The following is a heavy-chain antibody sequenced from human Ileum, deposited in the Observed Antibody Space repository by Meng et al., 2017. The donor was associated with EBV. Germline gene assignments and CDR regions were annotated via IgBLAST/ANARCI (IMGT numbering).Heavy chain of an antibody. Sequence: EVQQVGAVGWLVPPGGSLRRVCGDSGFTFSSYVWLWDRQATGKGLVWDSRNSHDGSHTMYANSVKGRFIVSSDNANNTLYVQMNNLRAEDTAFYYCTTDTRFRIDSWGQRTLVTVSS. V-gene: IGHV3-74*03. CDR3: TTDTRFRIDS. J-gene: IGHJ4*02. D-gene: IGHD2-21*01. CDR1: GFTFSSYV. CDR2: NSHDGSHT.